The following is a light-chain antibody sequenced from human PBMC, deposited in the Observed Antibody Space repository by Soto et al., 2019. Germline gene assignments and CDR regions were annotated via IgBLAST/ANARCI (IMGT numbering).Light chain of an antibody. V-gene: IGLV2-23*01. J-gene: IGLJ1*01. CDR2: EGS. CDR3: CSYAGSNWV. CDR1: SSDVGSYNL. Sequence: QSALTQPASVSGSPGQSITISCTGTSSDVGSYNLVSWYQQHPGKAPKLMIYEGSKRPSGVSNRFSGPKSGNTASLTISGLQAEDEADYYCCSYAGSNWVFGTGTKLTVL.